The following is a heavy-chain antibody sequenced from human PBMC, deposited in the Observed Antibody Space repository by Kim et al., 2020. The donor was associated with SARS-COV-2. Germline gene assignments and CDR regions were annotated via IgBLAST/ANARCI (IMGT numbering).Heavy chain of an antibody. CDR3: AKAQPLSSGWYVLED. J-gene: IGHJ4*02. CDR2: DPGGGGRT. V-gene: IGHV3-23*01. D-gene: IGHD6-19*01. Sequence: GGSLRLSCGASGFTFNNFAMSWFRQAPGKGLEWVSTDPGGGGRTFYADSVKGRFTISRDNSKNTVFLQMKSVRAEDTAVYYCAKAQPLSSGWYVLEDWGQGTLVTVSS. CDR1: GFTFNNFA.